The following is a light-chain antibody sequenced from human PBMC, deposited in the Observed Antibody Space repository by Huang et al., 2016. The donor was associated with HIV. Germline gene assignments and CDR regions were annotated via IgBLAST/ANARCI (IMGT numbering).Light chain of an antibody. CDR3: QQRRSWPLT. J-gene: IGKJ4*01. CDR2: DGS. CDR1: QTIGTY. V-gene: IGKV3-11*01. Sequence: EVVLTQSPPTLSLFPGETATLSCRASQTIGTYLAWYQQRPGQGPRLLIYDGSNRAAGVPARIRGAGSGTTFTLSISGLESEDFGVYYCQQRRSWPLTFGGGTKVEV.